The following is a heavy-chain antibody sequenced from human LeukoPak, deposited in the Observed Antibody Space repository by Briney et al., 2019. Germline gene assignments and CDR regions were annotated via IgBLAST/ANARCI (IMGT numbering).Heavy chain of an antibody. J-gene: IGHJ4*02. D-gene: IGHD5-18*01. CDR2: IYHSGST. CDR1: GGSISSSNW. V-gene: IGHV4-4*02. Sequence: SETLSLTCAVSGGSISSSNWWSWVRQPPGKGLEWIGEIYHSGSTNYNPSLKSRVTISVDTSKNQFSLKLSSVTAADTAVYYCARDQEYSYGHFDYWGQGTLVTVSS. CDR3: ARDQEYSYGHFDY.